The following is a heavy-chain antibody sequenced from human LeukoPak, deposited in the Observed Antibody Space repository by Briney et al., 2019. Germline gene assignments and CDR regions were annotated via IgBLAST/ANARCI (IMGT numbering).Heavy chain of an antibody. CDR1: GYTFTSYG. CDR2: ISAYNGNT. V-gene: IGHV1-18*01. CDR3: ARDLFYSVSGSYYNVGRVFNY. J-gene: IGHJ4*02. D-gene: IGHD3-10*01. Sequence: ASVKVSCKASGYTFTSYGISWVRQAPGQGLEWMGWISAYNGNTNYAQKFQGRVTMTRDTSITTAYMELTSLRSDDTAVYYCARDLFYSVSGSYYNVGRVFNYWGQGTLVTVSS.